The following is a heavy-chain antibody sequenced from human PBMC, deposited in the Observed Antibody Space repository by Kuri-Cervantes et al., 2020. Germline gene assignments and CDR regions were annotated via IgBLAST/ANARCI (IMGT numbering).Heavy chain of an antibody. Sequence: SETLSLTCTVSGGSVSSGGYSWSWIRQPPGKGLEWIGYIYHSGSTYCNPSLKSRVTISVDRSKNQFSLKLSSVTAADTAVYYCARGFKGYGDYEEYFDYWGQGTLVTVSS. CDR1: GGSVSSGGYS. D-gene: IGHD4-17*01. J-gene: IGHJ4*02. CDR2: IYHSGST. V-gene: IGHV4-30-2*01. CDR3: ARGFKGYGDYEEYFDY.